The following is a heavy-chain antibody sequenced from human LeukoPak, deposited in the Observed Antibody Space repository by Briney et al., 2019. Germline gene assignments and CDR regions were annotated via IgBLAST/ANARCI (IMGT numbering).Heavy chain of an antibody. CDR1: GFTFSNYG. CDR2: IWYDGSSK. CDR3: AKMDSDYYIDF. Sequence: GRSLRLSCAASGFTFSNYGMHWGRQAPGKGLEWVAVIWYDGSSKYYADSVKGRFTISRDNSKNTLYLQMNSLRAEDTAVYYCAKMDSDYYIDFWGQGTLVTVSS. V-gene: IGHV3-33*03. J-gene: IGHJ4*02. D-gene: IGHD3/OR15-3a*01.